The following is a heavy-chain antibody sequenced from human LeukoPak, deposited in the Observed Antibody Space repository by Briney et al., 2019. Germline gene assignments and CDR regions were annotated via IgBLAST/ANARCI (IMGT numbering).Heavy chain of an antibody. Sequence: PGGSLRLSCAASGLTFSSYSMNWVRQAPGKGLEWVSSISSSSSHIYYADSVKGRFTISRDNDKNSLYLQMNSLRAEDTAVYYCSSIAAAVTGVDPWGQGTLVTVSS. CDR2: ISSSSSHI. CDR3: SSIAAAVTGVDP. D-gene: IGHD6-13*01. J-gene: IGHJ5*02. CDR1: GLTFSSYS. V-gene: IGHV3-21*01.